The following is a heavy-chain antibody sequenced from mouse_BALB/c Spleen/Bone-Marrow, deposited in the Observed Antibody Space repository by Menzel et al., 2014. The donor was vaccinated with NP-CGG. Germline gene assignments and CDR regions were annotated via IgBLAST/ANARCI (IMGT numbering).Heavy chain of an antibody. CDR2: ISSGSITI. CDR1: GFSFSSFG. CDR3: TRGGNWEDFDY. V-gene: IGHV5-17*02. D-gene: IGHD4-1*01. Sequence: EVQVVESGGGLVQPGGSRKLSCSASGFSFSSFGMHWVRRAPEKGLEWVAYISSGSITIFYADTVKGRFTISRDNPKNTLFLRMASLRSEDTAMYYCTRGGNWEDFDYWGQGTTLTVSS. J-gene: IGHJ2*01.